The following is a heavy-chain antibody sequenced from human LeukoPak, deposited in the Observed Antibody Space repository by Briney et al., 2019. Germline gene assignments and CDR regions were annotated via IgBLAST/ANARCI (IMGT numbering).Heavy chain of an antibody. CDR1: GYTFTSYG. J-gene: IGHJ5*02. CDR2: ISAYNGNT. D-gene: IGHD4-17*01. V-gene: IGHV1-18*01. CDR3: ARDRRAHDYGDYVNDWFDP. Sequence: GASVKVSCKASGYTFTSYGISWVRHAPGQGLEWMGWISAYNGNTNYAQKLQGRVTMTTDTSTSTAYMELRSLRSDDTAVYYCARDRRAHDYGDYVNDWFDPWGQGTLVTVSS.